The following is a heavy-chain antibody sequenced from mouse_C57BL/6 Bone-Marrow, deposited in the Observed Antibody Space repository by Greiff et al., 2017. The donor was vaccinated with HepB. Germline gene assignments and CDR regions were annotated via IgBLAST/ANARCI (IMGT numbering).Heavy chain of an antibody. CDR3: ANYSNHWYFDV. D-gene: IGHD2-5*01. CDR1: GYTFTDYN. Sequence: EVQLQQSGPELVKPGASVKMSCKASGYTFTDYNMHWVKQSHGKSLEWIGYINPNNGGTSYNQKFKGKATLTVNKSSSTAYMELRSLTSEDSAVYYCANYSNHWYFDVWGTGTTVTVSS. V-gene: IGHV1-22*01. CDR2: INPNNGGT. J-gene: IGHJ1*03.